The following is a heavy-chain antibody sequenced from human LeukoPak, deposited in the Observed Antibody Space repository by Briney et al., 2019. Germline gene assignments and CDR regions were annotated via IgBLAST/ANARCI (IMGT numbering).Heavy chain of an antibody. CDR3: ARDYGGATTGTFDH. J-gene: IGHJ4*02. V-gene: IGHV3-48*03. CDR2: ISSSGTTI. D-gene: IGHD1-26*01. Sequence: GGSLRLSCAASGFTFSNYEINGVRQAPGKGLEWVSSISSSGTTIYYADSVKGRFTISRDNAKNSLYLQMNSLRAEDTAVYYCARDYGGATTGTFDHWGQGTLVTVSS. CDR1: GFTFSNYE.